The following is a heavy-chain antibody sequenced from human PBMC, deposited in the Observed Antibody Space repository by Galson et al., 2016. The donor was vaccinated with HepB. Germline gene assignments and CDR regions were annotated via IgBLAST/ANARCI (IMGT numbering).Heavy chain of an antibody. CDR1: GFTLTRHP. CDR2: ISYDGLSK. V-gene: IGHV3-30*04. D-gene: IGHD3-10*01. Sequence: SLRLSCAASGFTLTRHPMHWVRLAPGKGLEFVAVISYDGLSKYYADSVKGRFTISRDTSKNTLYLQMNSLRGDDTAVYYCARERLPGADGSGSYLFDLWGQGTLVTVSS. J-gene: IGHJ4*02. CDR3: ARERLPGADGSGSYLFDL.